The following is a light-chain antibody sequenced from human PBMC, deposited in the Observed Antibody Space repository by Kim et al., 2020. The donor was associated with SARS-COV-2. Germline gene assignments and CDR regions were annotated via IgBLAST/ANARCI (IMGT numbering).Light chain of an antibody. CDR2: EVS. CDR3: SSYAGSNNLV. CDR1: SSDVGGYNY. V-gene: IGLV2-8*01. J-gene: IGLJ2*01. Sequence: QSVTISCTGTSSDVGGYNYGSWYQQHPGKAPKLMIYEVSKRPSGVPDRFSGSKSGNTASLTVSGLQAEDEADYYCSSYAGSNNLVFGGGTQLTVL.